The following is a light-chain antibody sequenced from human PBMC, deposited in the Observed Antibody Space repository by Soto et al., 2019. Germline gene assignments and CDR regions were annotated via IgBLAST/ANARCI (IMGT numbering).Light chain of an antibody. CDR3: CAHVGSSTYV. CDR1: SIDVDDY. J-gene: IGLJ6*01. V-gene: IGLV2-11*01. Sequence: QSVLTQPRSVSGSPGQSVTISCSGTSIDVDDYVSWYQQHPGKAPKVIIYDVTERPSGVPDRFSGSKSGNAASLTVSGLQAEYEADYYCCAHVGSSTYVFGSGTKVTVL. CDR2: DVT.